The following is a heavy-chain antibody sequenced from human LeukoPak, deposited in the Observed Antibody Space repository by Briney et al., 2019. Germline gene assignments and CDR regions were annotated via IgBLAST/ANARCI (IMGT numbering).Heavy chain of an antibody. D-gene: IGHD3-10*01. CDR1: GFTFSSYS. V-gene: IGHV3-48*02. Sequence: GGSLRLSCAASGFTFSSYSMNWVRQAPGKGLEWVSYIGISSSTIYYADSVKGRFTISRDNAKNSLYLQMNSLRDEDTAVYYRARDLWFGERASGYWGQGTLVTVSS. CDR3: ARDLWFGERASGY. CDR2: IGISSSTI. J-gene: IGHJ4*02.